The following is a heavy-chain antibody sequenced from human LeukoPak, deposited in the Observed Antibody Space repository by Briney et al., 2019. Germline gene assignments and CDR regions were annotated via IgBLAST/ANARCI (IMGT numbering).Heavy chain of an antibody. D-gene: IGHD6-6*01. CDR3: ARGRWNIAAPTNYYFDY. CDR1: GFTFSSYG. J-gene: IGHJ4*02. Sequence: PGRSLRLSCAASGFTFSSYGMHWVRQAPGKGLEWVAFIWSDGSNKYYADSVKGRFTIPRDSPKNTLYLQMNGLRAEDTAVYYCARGRWNIAAPTNYYFDYWGQGTLVTVSS. V-gene: IGHV3-33*01. CDR2: IWSDGSNK.